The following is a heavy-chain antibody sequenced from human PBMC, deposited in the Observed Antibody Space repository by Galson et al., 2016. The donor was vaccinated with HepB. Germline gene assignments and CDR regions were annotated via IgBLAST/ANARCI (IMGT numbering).Heavy chain of an antibody. CDR2: IRHDGSQV. J-gene: IGHJ4*02. Sequence: SLRLSCAASGFILSAYYMTWVRQASGKGLEWVASIRHDGSQVYVDSVRGRFTISRDNAKNSLYLQMNSLRAEDTAVYYCARGGYWLLQHGDYFDYWGQGTLVTVSS. CDR1: GFILSAYY. D-gene: IGHD1-26*01. CDR3: ARGGYWLLQHGDYFDY. V-gene: IGHV3-7*01.